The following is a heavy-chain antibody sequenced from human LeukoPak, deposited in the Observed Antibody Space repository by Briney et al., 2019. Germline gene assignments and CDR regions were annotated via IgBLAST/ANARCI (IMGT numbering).Heavy chain of an antibody. CDR3: AKDQGFIVATIHRGSDY. D-gene: IGHD5-12*01. V-gene: IGHV3-23*01. CDR2: ISGSGGST. Sequence: GGSLRLSCAASGFTFSSYSMSWVRQAPGKGLEWVSAISGSGGSTYYADSVKGRFTISRDNSKNTLYLQMNSLRAEDTAVYYCAKDQGFIVATIHRGSDYWGQGTLVTVSS. CDR1: GFTFSSYS. J-gene: IGHJ4*02.